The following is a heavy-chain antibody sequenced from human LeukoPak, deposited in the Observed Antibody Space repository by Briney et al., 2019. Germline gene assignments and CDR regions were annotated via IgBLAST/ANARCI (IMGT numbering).Heavy chain of an antibody. CDR2: ISWNGGSI. J-gene: IGHJ4*02. CDR3: AKDIRPRANSRGETTPIPDY. D-gene: IGHD3-22*01. V-gene: IGHV3-9*01. Sequence: GGSLRLSCAASGFTFDDYAMHWVRQAPGKGLEWVSGISWNGGSIDYADPVKGRFTISRDNAKNSLYLQMNSLRVEDTALYYCAKDIRPRANSRGETTPIPDYWGQGTLVTVSS. CDR1: GFTFDDYA.